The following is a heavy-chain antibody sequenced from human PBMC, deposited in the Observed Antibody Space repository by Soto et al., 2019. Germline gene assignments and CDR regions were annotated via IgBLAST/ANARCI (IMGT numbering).Heavy chain of an antibody. CDR2: ITWNSGSI. Sequence: EVQVVESGGGLVQPGRSLRLSCAASGFSFDDYAMHWVRQAPGKGLEWISGITWNSGSIEYADSVKGRFTISRDNAKNSLYLQMNSLRVKDTALFYCAKETLQLVTPGSYYFYFMDVWGKGTTVTVSS. CDR3: AKETLQLVTPGSYYFYFMDV. J-gene: IGHJ6*03. D-gene: IGHD2-21*02. V-gene: IGHV3-9*01. CDR1: GFSFDDYA.